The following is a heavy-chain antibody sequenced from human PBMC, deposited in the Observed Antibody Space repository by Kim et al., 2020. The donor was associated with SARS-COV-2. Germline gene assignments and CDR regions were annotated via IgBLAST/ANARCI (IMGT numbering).Heavy chain of an antibody. V-gene: IGHV3-43*02. CDR1: GFTFADSV. CDR2: VSGDGGTT. CDR3: SKASGWLPRN. D-gene: IGHD6-19*01. Sequence: GGSLRLSCAASGFTFADSVMHWVRQAPGKGLEWVALVSGDGGTTYYADSVKGRFTISRDNSKGSLYLQMNSLRTDDTAFYYCSKASGWLPRNWGQGTLVTVSS. J-gene: IGHJ4*02.